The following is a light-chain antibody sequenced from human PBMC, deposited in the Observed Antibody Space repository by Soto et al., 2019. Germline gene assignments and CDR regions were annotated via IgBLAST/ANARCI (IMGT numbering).Light chain of an antibody. V-gene: IGKV3-20*01. CDR2: GAS. J-gene: IGKJ1*01. CDR1: QSVTSNY. Sequence: EMVLTQSPGTLSLSPGERATLSCRASQSVTSNYIAWYQQKPGQAPRLLIYGASSRATGIPDRFSGSGSGTDFSLTISRLEPEDFAVYYCHQYGTSQTFGQGTKVDVK. CDR3: HQYGTSQT.